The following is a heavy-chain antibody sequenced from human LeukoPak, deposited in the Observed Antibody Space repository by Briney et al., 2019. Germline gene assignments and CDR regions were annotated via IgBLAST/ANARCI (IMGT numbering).Heavy chain of an antibody. D-gene: IGHD6-19*01. Sequence: GGSLRLSCAASGFTFSNYWMSWVRQAPGKGLEWVANINQGGSEKSYVDSVKGRFTISRDNAKNSLYLQMNSLRAEDTAVYYCAREDSSGLDSWGQGTLVTVSS. CDR2: INQGGSEK. CDR1: GFTFSNYW. J-gene: IGHJ5*01. CDR3: AREDSSGLDS. V-gene: IGHV3-7*01.